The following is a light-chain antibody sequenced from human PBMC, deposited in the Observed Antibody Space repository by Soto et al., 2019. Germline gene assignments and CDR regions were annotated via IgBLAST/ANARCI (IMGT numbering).Light chain of an antibody. V-gene: IGLV2-14*01. CDR2: EVT. CDR1: RSDIGDSNF. Sequence: QSALTQPASVSGSPGQSVTISCTGPRSDIGDSNFISWYQHSPGTAPRLLIYEVTNRPSGVSKRFSGSKAGNTASLIISGLLDDDEADYFCASFRSGTILVFGTGTKLTVL. J-gene: IGLJ1*01. CDR3: ASFRSGTILV.